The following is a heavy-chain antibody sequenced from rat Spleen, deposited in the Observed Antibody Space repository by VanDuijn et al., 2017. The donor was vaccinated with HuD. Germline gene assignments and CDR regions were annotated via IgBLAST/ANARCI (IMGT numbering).Heavy chain of an antibody. Sequence: EVQLVETGGGLVQPGRSLKLSCAASGFTFSNYGMAWVRQAPTKGLEWVATIRYDGNNTFCGDSVKGRFTISRDNAESTLYLQMDSLRSEDTATYYCAKTPSEGISWFAYWGQGTLVTVSS. CDR3: AKTPSEGISWFAY. CDR2: IRYDGNNT. V-gene: IGHV5-29*01. J-gene: IGHJ3*01. CDR1: GFTFSNYG. D-gene: IGHD1-11*01.